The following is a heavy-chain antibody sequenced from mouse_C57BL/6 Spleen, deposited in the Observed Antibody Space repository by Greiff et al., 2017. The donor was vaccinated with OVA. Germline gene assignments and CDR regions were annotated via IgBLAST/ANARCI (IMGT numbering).Heavy chain of an antibody. D-gene: IGHD1-1*01. CDR3: ARRATVVAVYYAMDY. CDR2: ISSGSSTI. V-gene: IGHV5-17*01. Sequence: EVKVVESGGGLVKPGGSLKLSCAASGFTFSDYGMHWVRQAPEKGLEWVAYISSGSSTIYYADTVKGRFTISRDNAKNTLFLQMTSLRSEDTAMYYCARRATVVAVYYAMDYWGQGTSVTVSS. CDR1: GFTFSDYG. J-gene: IGHJ4*01.